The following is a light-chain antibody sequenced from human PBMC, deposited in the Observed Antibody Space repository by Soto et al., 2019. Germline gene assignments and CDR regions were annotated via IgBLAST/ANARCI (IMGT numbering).Light chain of an antibody. V-gene: IGKV3-15*01. J-gene: IGKJ1*01. CDR3: QQSNNWPWT. CDR1: QSVSGK. CDR2: DAS. Sequence: EVLMTQSPATLSVSPGERATLSCRASQSVSGKLAWYQQKPGQAPRLLIYDASTRATGIPARFSGSGSGTEFTLTISSLQYEDFEVYYCQQSNNWPWTLRHGTKVDIK.